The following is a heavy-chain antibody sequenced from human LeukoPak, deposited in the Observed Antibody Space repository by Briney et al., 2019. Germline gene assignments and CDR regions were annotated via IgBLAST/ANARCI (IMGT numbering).Heavy chain of an antibody. Sequence: GGSLRLSCAASGFTFSTYEMNWVRQAPGKGLEWLTYIIGDGTTTQYADSVRDRFTISRDNDKNSLYLQMNSLRADDTAVYYCVRDRGGTYSGDNLFDPWGQGTLVTVSS. V-gene: IGHV3-48*03. D-gene: IGHD1/OR15-1a*01. CDR3: VRDRGGTYSGDNLFDP. CDR2: IIGDGTTT. CDR1: GFTFSTYE. J-gene: IGHJ5*02.